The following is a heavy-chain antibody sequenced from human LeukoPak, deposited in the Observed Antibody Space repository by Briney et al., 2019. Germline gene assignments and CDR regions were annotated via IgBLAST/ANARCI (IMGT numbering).Heavy chain of an antibody. CDR3: AQGFSSGWYPN. D-gene: IGHD6-19*01. Sequence: GGSLGLSCAVSGFSVNSFGMSWVRQAPGKGLEWISAISINGETTWYADSVKGRFIISRDNSKNALYLQLSSLRVEDTAVYYCAQGFSSGWYPNWGQGSLVSVSS. V-gene: IGHV3-23*01. CDR1: GFSVNSFG. CDR2: ISINGETT. J-gene: IGHJ4*02.